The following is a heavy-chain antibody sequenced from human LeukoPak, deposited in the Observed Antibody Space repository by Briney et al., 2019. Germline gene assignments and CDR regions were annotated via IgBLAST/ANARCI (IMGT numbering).Heavy chain of an antibody. CDR3: AGDGGAYSLFDY. V-gene: IGHV3-74*01. D-gene: IGHD2-21*01. CDR1: GFSVSSYW. J-gene: IGHJ4*02. Sequence: GGSLRLSCAASGFSVSSYWMHWVRQAPGKGLVWVSRINSDGSSTSYADSVKGRFTISRDNAKSTLYLQMNSLRAEDTAVYYCAGDGGAYSLFDYWGQGTLVTVSS. CDR2: INSDGSST.